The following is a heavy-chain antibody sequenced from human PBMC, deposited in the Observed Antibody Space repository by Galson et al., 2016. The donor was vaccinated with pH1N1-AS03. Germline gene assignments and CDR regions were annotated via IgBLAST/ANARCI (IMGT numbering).Heavy chain of an antibody. J-gene: IGHJ4*02. CDR2: ITSRGSI. D-gene: IGHD4-17*01. Sequence: SLRLSCAASGFIFSNYAMSWVRQAPGKGLEWVSAITSRGSIYYADSVKGRFTISRDNSKNTLYLQMNSLRAEDTAVYYCAKDPIQYCDYVWYFDYWGQGTLVTVSS. V-gene: IGHV3-23*01. CDR1: GFIFSNYA. CDR3: AKDPIQYCDYVWYFDY.